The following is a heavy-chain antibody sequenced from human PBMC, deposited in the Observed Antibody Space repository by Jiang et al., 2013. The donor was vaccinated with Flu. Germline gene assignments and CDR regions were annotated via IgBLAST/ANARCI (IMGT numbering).Heavy chain of an antibody. D-gene: IGHD1-26*01. J-gene: IGHJ4*02. CDR1: GYTFTKNA. CDR2: INTNTGKP. Sequence: QSGSELKKPGASVMVSCKASGYTFTKNAMNWVRRAPGQGLEWMGWINTNTGKPSYAQGFTGRFVFSLDTSVSTAYLQITSLKAEDTAVYYCAIIPHPLSGTYVRDYWGQGTLVTVSS. CDR3: AIIPHPLSGTYVRDY. V-gene: IGHV7-4-1*02.